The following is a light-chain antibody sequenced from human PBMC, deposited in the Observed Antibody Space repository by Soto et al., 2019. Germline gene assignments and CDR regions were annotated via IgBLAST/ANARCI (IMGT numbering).Light chain of an antibody. CDR1: QSVRNND. J-gene: IGKJ1*01. Sequence: EIVLTQSPGTLSLSPGEIATLSCRAIQSVRNNDLAWYQQTPGQAPMPLIYYTSSSAVGIPDRFRGSGSGTDFTLTISRLEAEDFAVYYCKHSGSXPWTCGQGTKV. CDR3: KHSGSXPWT. CDR2: YTS. V-gene: IGKV3-20*01.